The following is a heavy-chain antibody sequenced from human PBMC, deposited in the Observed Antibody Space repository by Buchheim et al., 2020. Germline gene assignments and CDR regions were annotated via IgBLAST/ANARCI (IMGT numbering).Heavy chain of an antibody. CDR3: AKESGSYQAYYFDY. CDR1: GFTFSSYG. J-gene: IGHJ4*02. CDR2: ISYDGSNK. D-gene: IGHD1-26*01. V-gene: IGHV3-30*18. Sequence: QVQRVESGGGVVQPGRSLRLSCAASGFTFSSYGMHWVRQAPGKGLEWVAVISYDGSNKYYADSVKGRFTISRDNSKNTLYLPTTLLRAEDTAVYYCAKESGSYQAYYFDYFVPGTL.